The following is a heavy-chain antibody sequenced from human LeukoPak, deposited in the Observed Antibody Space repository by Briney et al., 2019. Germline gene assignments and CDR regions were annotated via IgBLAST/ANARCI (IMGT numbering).Heavy chain of an antibody. CDR2: INQDGSEE. V-gene: IGHV3-7*01. Sequence: GGSVRLSCGASGFSFSDYWMTWVRRAPGKGLEWVANINQDGSEEYYVASVKGRFTISRDNAKNSLYLQMTSLRAEDTAVYYCARDGSKSCSGGSCYLNWFDPWGQGTLVTVSS. CDR3: ARDGSKSCSGGSCYLNWFDP. J-gene: IGHJ5*02. CDR1: GFSFSDYW. D-gene: IGHD2-15*01.